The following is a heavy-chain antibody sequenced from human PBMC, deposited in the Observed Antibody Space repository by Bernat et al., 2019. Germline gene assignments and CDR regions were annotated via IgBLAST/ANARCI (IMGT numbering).Heavy chain of an antibody. V-gene: IGHV3-15*01. Sequence: EVQLVESGGGLVKPGGSLRLSCAASGFTFRNDWMSWVRQAPGKGLEWVGRINSKTDGGTTDYAAPVKGRFSISRDDSKNTLYLQMNSLKTEDTAVYYCATEAYYESSASPYFDYWGQGTLVTVSS. D-gene: IGHD3-22*01. CDR3: ATEAYYESSASPYFDY. CDR1: GFTFRNDW. CDR2: INSKTDGGTT. J-gene: IGHJ4*02.